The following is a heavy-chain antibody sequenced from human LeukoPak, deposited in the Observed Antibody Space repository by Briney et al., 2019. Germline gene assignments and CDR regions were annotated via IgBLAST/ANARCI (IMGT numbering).Heavy chain of an antibody. V-gene: IGHV1-3*01. Sequence: ASVKVSCKASGYTFTSYSIFWVRQAPGQRLEWMGWINAGNGNTKYSQKLQGRVTITRDTSASTAYMELSSLRSEDTAVYYCARDQGPYYYGSGSYYDYWGQGTLVTVSS. D-gene: IGHD3-10*01. CDR3: ARDQGPYYYGSGSYYDY. J-gene: IGHJ4*02. CDR2: INAGNGNT. CDR1: GYTFTSYS.